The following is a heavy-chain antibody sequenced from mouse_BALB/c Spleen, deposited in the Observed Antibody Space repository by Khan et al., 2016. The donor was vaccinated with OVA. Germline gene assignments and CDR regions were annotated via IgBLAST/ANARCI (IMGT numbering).Heavy chain of an antibody. D-gene: IGHD1-2*01. V-gene: IGHV1-77*01. CDR1: GYIFTDYY. CDR2: ISPGSDDI. Sequence: QVQLQQSGTELARPGASVKLSCKASGYIFTDYYINWVKQKTGQGLEWIGEISPGSDDIYYNEKFKGKATLTADKSSSTAYMQLSSLTSEDSAVYFCARRNYFGYTVAYWGQGTLVTVSA. J-gene: IGHJ3*01. CDR3: ARRNYFGYTVAY.